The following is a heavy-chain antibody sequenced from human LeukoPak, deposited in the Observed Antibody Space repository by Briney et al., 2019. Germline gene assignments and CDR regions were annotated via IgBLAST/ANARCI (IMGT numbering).Heavy chain of an antibody. CDR3: ARDKMTGDSYFPY. V-gene: IGHV3-7*01. D-gene: IGHD4-17*01. CDR1: GFTFSSYW. J-gene: IGHJ4*02. Sequence: PGGSLRLSCAASGFTFSSYWMSWVRQAPGKGLEWVANIKEDGSVKYYVDSVKGRFTISRDNAKNPLYLQMTSLRAEDTAVYYCARDKMTGDSYFPYWGQGILVTVSS. CDR2: IKEDGSVK.